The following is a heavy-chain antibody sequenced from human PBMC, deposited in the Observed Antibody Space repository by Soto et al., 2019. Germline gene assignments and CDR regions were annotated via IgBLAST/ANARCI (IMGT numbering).Heavy chain of an antibody. CDR2: IKQDGSEK. D-gene: IGHD2-2*01. J-gene: IGHJ4*02. CDR3: ARDLCSSTSCFFDY. CDR1: GFTFSSYW. Sequence: HPGGSLRLSCAASGFTFSSYWMSWVRQAPGKGLEWVANIKQDGSEKNYVDSVKGRFTISRDNAKNSLYLQMNSLRAEDTAVYFCARDLCSSTSCFFDYWGQGTLVTVSS. V-gene: IGHV3-7*01.